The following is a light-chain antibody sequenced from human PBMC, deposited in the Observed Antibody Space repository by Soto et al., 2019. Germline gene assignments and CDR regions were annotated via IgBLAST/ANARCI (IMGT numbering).Light chain of an antibody. CDR1: QSVTTN. Sequence: EVLMTQSPATLSVSPGERSTLSCSASQSVTTNMAWYQQKPGQAPRLLIYGASTRATGIPARFSGSGSGTDFTLTISSLQSEDFAVYYCQQYNNWPPWTFGQGTKVDIK. V-gene: IGKV3-15*01. CDR3: QQYNNWPPWT. CDR2: GAS. J-gene: IGKJ1*01.